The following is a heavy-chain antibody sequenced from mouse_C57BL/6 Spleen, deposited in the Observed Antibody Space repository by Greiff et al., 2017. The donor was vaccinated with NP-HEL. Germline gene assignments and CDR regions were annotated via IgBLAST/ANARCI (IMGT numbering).Heavy chain of an antibody. Sequence: QVHVKQSGPGLVQPSQSLSITCTVSGFSLTSYGVHWVRQSPGKGLEWLGVIWRGGSTDYNAAFMSRLSITKDNSKSQVFFKMNSLQADDTAIYYCAKSPYDYDDYYAMDYWGQGTSVTVSS. J-gene: IGHJ4*01. V-gene: IGHV2-5*01. CDR2: IWRGGST. CDR3: AKSPYDYDDYYAMDY. D-gene: IGHD2-4*01. CDR1: GFSLTSYG.